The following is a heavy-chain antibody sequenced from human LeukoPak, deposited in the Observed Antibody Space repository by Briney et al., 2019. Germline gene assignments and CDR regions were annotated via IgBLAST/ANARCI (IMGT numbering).Heavy chain of an antibody. D-gene: IGHD3-3*01. V-gene: IGHV4-34*01. CDR1: GGSISSYY. CDR3: ARGRGITIFGVVISGGNWFDP. Sequence: SETLSLTCTVSGGSISSYYWSWIRQPPGKGLEWIGEINHSGSTNYNPSLKSRVTISVDTSKNQFSLKLSSVTAADTAVYYCARGRGITIFGVVISGGNWFDPWGQGTLVTVSS. J-gene: IGHJ5*02. CDR2: INHSGST.